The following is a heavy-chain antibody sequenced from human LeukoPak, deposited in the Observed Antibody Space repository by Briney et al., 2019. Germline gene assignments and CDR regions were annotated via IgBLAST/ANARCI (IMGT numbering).Heavy chain of an antibody. CDR1: GGPFSGYY. Sequence: SETLSLTCAVYGGPFSGYYWNWFRQPPGKGPEWIGEVNHSGNANNNPSLDSRVTMSVDLSKNQFSLNLSYVTAADTAVYYCARLRSSGYCGGGSCYWADLWGPGTLVSVSS. D-gene: IGHD2-15*01. J-gene: IGHJ1*01. CDR2: VNHSGNA. CDR3: ARLRSSGYCGGGSCYWADL. V-gene: IGHV4-34*01.